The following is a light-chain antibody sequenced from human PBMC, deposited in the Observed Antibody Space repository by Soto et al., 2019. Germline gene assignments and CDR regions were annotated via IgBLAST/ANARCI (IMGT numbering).Light chain of an antibody. CDR3: QQYGSSTGVT. J-gene: IGKJ3*01. CDR1: QSVGSSY. CDR2: GAS. V-gene: IGKV3-20*01. Sequence: EIVLTQSPGTLSLSPGERATLSCRASQSVGSSYLAWYQQKPGQAPRLLIYGASSRATGIPDRFSGSGSGTDFTLTISRLEPEDFAVYYCQQYGSSTGVTFGPGTKVDIK.